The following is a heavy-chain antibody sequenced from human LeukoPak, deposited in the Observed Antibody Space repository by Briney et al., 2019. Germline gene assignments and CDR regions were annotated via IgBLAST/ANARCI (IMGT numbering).Heavy chain of an antibody. J-gene: IGHJ6*03. CDR3: ARGGYSYDFWSGHPPYYYYYMDV. V-gene: IGHV1-69*05. CDR1: GGTFSSYA. CDR2: IIPIFGTA. Sequence: SVKVSCKASGGTFSSYAISWVRQAPGQGLEWMGGIIPIFGTANYAQKFQGRVTITTDESTSTAYMELSSLRSEDTALYYCARGGYSYDFWSGHPPYYYYYMDVWGKGTTVTVSS. D-gene: IGHD3-3*01.